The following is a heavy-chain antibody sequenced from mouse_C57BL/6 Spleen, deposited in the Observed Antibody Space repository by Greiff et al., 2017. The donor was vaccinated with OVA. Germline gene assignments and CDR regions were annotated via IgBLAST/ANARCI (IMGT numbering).Heavy chain of an antibody. V-gene: IGHV1-18*01. CDR2: INPNNGGT. Sequence: VQLKESGPELVKPGASVKIPCKASGYTFTDYNMDWVKQSPGKSLEWIGDINPNNGGTIYNQKFKGNATLTVDKSSSTAYMELRSLTAEDTAVDDWARLGGNDHWDCDDWGTGTTVTVSS. CDR3: ARLGGNDHWDCDD. J-gene: IGHJ1*03. CDR1: GYTFTDYN. D-gene: IGHD2-2*01.